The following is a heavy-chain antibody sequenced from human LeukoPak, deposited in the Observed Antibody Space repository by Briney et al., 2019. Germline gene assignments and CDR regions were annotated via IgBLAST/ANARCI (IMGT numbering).Heavy chain of an antibody. V-gene: IGHV1-2*02. CDR1: VYTFTGYY. CDR3: ARDLQWPDAFDI. J-gene: IGHJ3*02. Sequence: ASVKVSCKASVYTFTGYYMHWVRQAPGQGLEWMGWINPNSGGTNYAQKFQGRVTMTRDTSISTAYMELSRLRSDATAVYYSARDLQWPDAFDIWGQGTMVTVSS. D-gene: IGHD6-19*01. CDR2: INPNSGGT.